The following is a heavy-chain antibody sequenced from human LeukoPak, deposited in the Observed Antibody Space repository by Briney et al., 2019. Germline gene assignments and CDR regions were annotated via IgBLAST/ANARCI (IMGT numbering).Heavy chain of an antibody. J-gene: IGHJ4*02. V-gene: IGHV3-23*01. Sequence: GGSLRLSCLSFVFTFKLYTMNGVRQAPGKGGGWVSSISFIGDKRSENTYYADSVKGRLTISRDNSKNPLYLQMNSLRAEDTAVNYCAKSGGYDYVWGSYRPEPYFDYWGQGTLVTVSS. CDR2: ISFIGDKRSENT. D-gene: IGHD3-16*02. CDR1: VFTFKLYT. CDR3: AKSGGYDYVWGSYRPEPYFDY.